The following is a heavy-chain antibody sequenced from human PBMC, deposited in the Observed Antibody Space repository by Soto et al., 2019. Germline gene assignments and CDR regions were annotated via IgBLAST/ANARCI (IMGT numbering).Heavy chain of an antibody. V-gene: IGHV2-26*01. CDR1: GFSLSNVRMG. J-gene: IGHJ6*02. CDR2: IFSSDEK. D-gene: IGHD3-10*01. Sequence: QVTLKQSGPVLVKPTEALTLTCTVSGFSLSNVRMGVSWIRQPPGKALEWLAHIFSSDEKSYNTSLKSRLTISKDTSKSQVGLTMPNMDPVDTATYFWARINVMAIGTYWDAVDVWGQGTTVTVPS. CDR3: ARINVMAIGTYWDAVDV.